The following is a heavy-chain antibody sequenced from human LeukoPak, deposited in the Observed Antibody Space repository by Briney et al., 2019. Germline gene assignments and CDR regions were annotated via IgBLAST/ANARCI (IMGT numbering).Heavy chain of an antibody. CDR1: GGTFSSYA. Sequence: GASVKVSCKASGGTFSSYAISWVRQAPGQGLEWMGGIIPIFGTANYAQKFQGRVTITADKSTSTAYMELSSLRSEDTAVYYCARFTYYYDSSGYPQPDAFDIWGQGTMVTASS. J-gene: IGHJ3*02. V-gene: IGHV1-69*06. CDR2: IIPIFGTA. CDR3: ARFTYYYDSSGYPQPDAFDI. D-gene: IGHD3-22*01.